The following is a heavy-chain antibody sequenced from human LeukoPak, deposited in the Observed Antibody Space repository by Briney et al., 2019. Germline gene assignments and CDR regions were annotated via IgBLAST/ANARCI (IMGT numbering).Heavy chain of an antibody. CDR2: IYYSGST. J-gene: IGHJ4*02. CDR3: ARGSVVVTPSFDY. CDR1: GGSISSYY. Sequence: SETLSLTCTVSGGSISSYYWSWIRQPPGKGLEWIGYIYYSGSTNYNPSLKSRVTISVDTSKNQFSLKLSSVTAADTAVYYCARGSVVVTPSFDYWGQGTLVIVSS. D-gene: IGHD3-22*01. V-gene: IGHV4-59*01.